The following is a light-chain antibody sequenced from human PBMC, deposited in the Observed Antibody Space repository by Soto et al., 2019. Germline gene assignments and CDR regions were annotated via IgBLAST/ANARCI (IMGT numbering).Light chain of an antibody. J-gene: IGKJ2*01. CDR1: QSVSSSY. CDR3: QQYGRSPPFT. CDR2: CAS. V-gene: IGKV3-20*01. Sequence: VLPQSPGTLSLSPGERATLSCRASQSVSSSYLAWYQQKPGQAPRLLIYCASNRATGIPDRFSGSGSGTDFTLTISRLEPEDFAVYFCQQYGRSPPFTFGQGTKVEIK.